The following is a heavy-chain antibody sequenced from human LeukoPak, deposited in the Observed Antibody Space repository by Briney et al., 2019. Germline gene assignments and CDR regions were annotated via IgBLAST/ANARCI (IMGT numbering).Heavy chain of an antibody. CDR3: ARYNWNDVDAFDI. J-gene: IGHJ3*02. CDR1: GFTFSSYA. CDR2: ISGSGGST. Sequence: GGSLRLSCATSGFTFSSYAMSWVRQAPGKGLEWVSAISGSGGSTYYADSVKGRFTISRDNSKNTLYLQMNSLRAEDTAVYYCARYNWNDVDAFDIWGQGTMVTVSS. D-gene: IGHD1-1*01. V-gene: IGHV3-23*01.